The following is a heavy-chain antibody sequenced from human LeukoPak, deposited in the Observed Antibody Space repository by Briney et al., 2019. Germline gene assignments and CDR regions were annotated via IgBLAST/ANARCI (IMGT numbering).Heavy chain of an antibody. CDR1: GFTFSNYA. V-gene: IGHV3-23*01. D-gene: IGHD1-26*01. CDR2: ISGGGGST. J-gene: IGHJ4*02. Sequence: GGSLRLSCVASGFTFSNYAMGWVRQAPGKGLEWVSTISGGGGSTYYADSVKGRFTISRDNSKNTLYLQVNSLRAEDTAVYYCAKGGKWDVTPFDYWGQGTLVTVSS. CDR3: AKGGKWDVTPFDY.